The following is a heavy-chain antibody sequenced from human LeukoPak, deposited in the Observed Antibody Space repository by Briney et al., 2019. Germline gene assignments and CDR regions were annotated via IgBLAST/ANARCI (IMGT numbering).Heavy chain of an antibody. CDR2: INPNSGGT. J-gene: IGHJ4*02. D-gene: IGHD3-22*01. CDR3: AREGMGDSSGYYSSFDY. V-gene: IGHV1-2*02. Sequence: ASVKVSCKASGYTFTGYYMHWVRQAPGQGLEWMGWINPNSGGTNYAQKFQGRVTMTRDTSISTAYMELSRLRSDDTAVYYCAREGMGDSSGYYSSFDYWGQGTLVTVSS. CDR1: GYTFTGYY.